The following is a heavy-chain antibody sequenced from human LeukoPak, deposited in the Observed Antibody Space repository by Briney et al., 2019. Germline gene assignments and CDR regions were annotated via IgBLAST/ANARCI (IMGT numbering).Heavy chain of an antibody. CDR2: IYYSGST. Sequence: SETLSLTCTVSGGSISSYYWSWIRQPPGKGLEWIGYIYYSGSTNYNPSLKSRVTISVDTSKNQFFLKLSSVTAADTAVYYCARGQVSGYYGMDVWGQGTTVTVSS. V-gene: IGHV4-59*01. CDR1: GGSISSYY. CDR3: ARGQVSGYYGMDV. J-gene: IGHJ6*02.